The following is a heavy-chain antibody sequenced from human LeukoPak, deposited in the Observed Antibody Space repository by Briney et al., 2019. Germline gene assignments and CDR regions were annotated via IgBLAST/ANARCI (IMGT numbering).Heavy chain of an antibody. CDR2: IKQDGSEK. CDR3: ARVGSYGYGSYKDY. V-gene: IGHV3-7*01. CDR1: GFTFSSYW. Sequence: GGSLRLSCAASGFTFSSYWMSWVRQAPGKGLEWVANIKQDGSEKYYVDSVKGRFTISRDNAKNSLYLQMNSLRPEDTAVYYCARVGSYGYGSYKDYWGQGTLVTVSS. J-gene: IGHJ4*02. D-gene: IGHD5-18*01.